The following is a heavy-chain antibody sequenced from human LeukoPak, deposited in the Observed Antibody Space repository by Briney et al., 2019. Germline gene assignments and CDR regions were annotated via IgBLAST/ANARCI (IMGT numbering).Heavy chain of an antibody. CDR2: ISSSSSYI. CDR3: ARDRLHCSSTSCYYYYYGMDV. CDR1: GFTFSSYS. Sequence: GGSLRLSCVASGFTFSSYSMNWVRQAPGKGLEWVSSISSSSSYIYYADSVKGRFTISRDNAKNSLYLQMNSLRAEDTAVYYCARDRLHCSSTSCYYYYYGMDVWGQGTTVTVSS. J-gene: IGHJ6*02. V-gene: IGHV3-21*01. D-gene: IGHD2-2*01.